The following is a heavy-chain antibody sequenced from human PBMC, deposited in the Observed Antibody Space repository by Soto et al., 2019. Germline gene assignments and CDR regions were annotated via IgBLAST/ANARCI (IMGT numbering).Heavy chain of an antibody. Sequence: PGGSLRLSCAASGFTFTTYAMSWVRQAPGKGLEWVSAISGSGDYTYYADSVKGRFTISRDNSINTLLLRMSSLRIEDTAVYYCAHPRGYGVFDAYDIWGQGTMVTVSS. CDR3: AHPRGYGVFDAYDI. CDR1: GFTFTTYA. J-gene: IGHJ3*02. D-gene: IGHD4-17*01. CDR2: ISGSGDYT. V-gene: IGHV3-23*01.